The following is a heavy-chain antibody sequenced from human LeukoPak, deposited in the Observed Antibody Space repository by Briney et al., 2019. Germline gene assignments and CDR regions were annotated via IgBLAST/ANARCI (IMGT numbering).Heavy chain of an antibody. V-gene: IGHV3-23*01. J-gene: IGHJ4*02. D-gene: IGHD6-6*01. CDR2: ISGSGGRP. CDR3: AKGVKSIAARPSFDY. CDR1: GFTFSSYA. Sequence: PGGSLRLSCAASGFTFSSYAMGWVRQAPGKGLEWVSAISGSGGRPYYAASVKGRFTISRDNSKNTLYLKMNSLRAEDTAVYYCAKGVKSIAARPSFDYWGQGTLVTVSS.